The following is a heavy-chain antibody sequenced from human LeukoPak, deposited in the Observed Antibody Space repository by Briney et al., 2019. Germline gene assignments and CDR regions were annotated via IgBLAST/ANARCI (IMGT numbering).Heavy chain of an antibody. CDR1: GFIFSAYW. V-gene: IGHV3-7*01. CDR3: ARVIYYDSSGGDAFDI. Sequence: GGSLRLSCAASGFIFSAYWVTWVRQAPGKGLEWVANMYQDGSEKYYVDSVKGRFTISRDNAKNSLYLQMNSLRAEDTAVYYCARVIYYDSSGGDAFDIWGQGTMVTVSS. J-gene: IGHJ3*02. D-gene: IGHD3-22*01. CDR2: MYQDGSEK.